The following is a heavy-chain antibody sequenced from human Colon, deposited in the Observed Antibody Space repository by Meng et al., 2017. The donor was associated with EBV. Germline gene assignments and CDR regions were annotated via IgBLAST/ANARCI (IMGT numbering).Heavy chain of an antibody. CDR1: GGSISSNGYY. J-gene: IGHJ4*02. V-gene: IGHV4-39*01. CDR2: IYHSGST. D-gene: IGHD3-10*01. CDR3: ARRRGGSGRDC. Sequence: QLRLQGAGPGFVKPSWTLSPPCTVAGGSISSNGYYWDWVRQPPGKGLEWIGAIYHSGSTSYNPSLQSRVTMFVDTSKNQFSLMLTSVTATDTAVYYCARRRGGSGRDCWGQGTLVTVSS.